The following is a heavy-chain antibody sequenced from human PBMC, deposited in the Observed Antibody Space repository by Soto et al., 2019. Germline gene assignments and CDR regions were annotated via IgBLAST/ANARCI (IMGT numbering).Heavy chain of an antibody. D-gene: IGHD5-12*01. CDR2: IYYSGST. CDR1: GGSISSSSYY. J-gene: IGHJ4*02. Sequence: PSETLSLTCTVSGGSISSSSYYWGWIRHPPGKGLEWIGSIYYSGSTYYNPSLKSRVTISVDTSKNQFSLKLSSVTAADTAVYYCARHFTEMATITGYYFDYWGQGTLVTVS. CDR3: ARHFTEMATITGYYFDY. V-gene: IGHV4-39*01.